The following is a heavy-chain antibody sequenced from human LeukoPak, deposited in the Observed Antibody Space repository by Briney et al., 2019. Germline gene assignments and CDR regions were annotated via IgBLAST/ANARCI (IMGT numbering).Heavy chain of an antibody. J-gene: IGHJ4*02. D-gene: IGHD5-24*01. V-gene: IGHV3-23*01. CDR2: ISGSGGST. CDR1: GFTFSSYG. Sequence: PGGSLRLSCAASGFTFSSYGMHWVRQAPGKGLEWASAISGSGGSTYYADSVKGRFTISRDNSKNTLYLQMNSLRAEDTAVYYCATIRWDFDYWGQGTLVTVSS. CDR3: ATIRWDFDY.